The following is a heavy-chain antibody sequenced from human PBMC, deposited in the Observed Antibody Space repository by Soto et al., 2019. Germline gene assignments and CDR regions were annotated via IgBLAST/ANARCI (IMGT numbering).Heavy chain of an antibody. J-gene: IGHJ5*01. CDR1: GFTFSSYA. D-gene: IGHD2-21*01. V-gene: IGHV3-23*01. CDR3: AKDLAGDYDS. Sequence: GGSLRLSCAASGFTFSSYAMNWVRQAPGKGLEWVSRISGIGYTTYYADSVKGRFTISRDNPKNTLFMQMNSLRAEDTAIYYCAKDLAGDYDSWGQGTLVTVSS. CDR2: ISGIGYTT.